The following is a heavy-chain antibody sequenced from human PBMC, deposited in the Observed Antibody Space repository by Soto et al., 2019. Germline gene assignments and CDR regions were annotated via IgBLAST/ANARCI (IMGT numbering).Heavy chain of an antibody. CDR2: ISAYNGNT. D-gene: IGHD2-2*02. Sequence: ASVKVSCKASGYTFTSYGISWVRQAPGQGLEWMGWISAYNGNTNYAQKLQGRVTMTTDTSTSTAYMELRSLRSDDTAVYYCARAVIVVLPAAIGNWFDPWGQGTLVTVSS. CDR3: ARAVIVVLPAAIGNWFDP. J-gene: IGHJ5*02. CDR1: GYTFTSYG. V-gene: IGHV1-18*01.